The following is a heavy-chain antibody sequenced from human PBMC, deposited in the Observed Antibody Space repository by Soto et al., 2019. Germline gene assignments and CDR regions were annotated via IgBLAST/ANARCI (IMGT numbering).Heavy chain of an antibody. CDR2: IWYDGSNK. D-gene: IGHD2-8*01. Sequence: PGGSLRLSCAASGFTFSSYGMHWVRQAPGKGLEWVAVIWYDGSNKYYADSVKGRFTISRDNSKNTLYLQMNSLRAEDTAVYYCARDGGVYAAENWLDPWGQGTLVTVSS. J-gene: IGHJ5*02. V-gene: IGHV3-33*01. CDR3: ARDGGVYAAENWLDP. CDR1: GFTFSSYG.